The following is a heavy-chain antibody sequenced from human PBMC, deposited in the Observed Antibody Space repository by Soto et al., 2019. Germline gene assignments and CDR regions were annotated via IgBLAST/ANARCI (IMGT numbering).Heavy chain of an antibody. CDR3: ARAFVAVAGYYYYGMDV. J-gene: IGHJ6*02. Sequence: GGSLRLSCAASGFTFSSYDMHWVRQATGKGLEWVSAIGTAGDTYYPGSLKGRFTISRENAKNSLYLQMNSLRAGDTAVYYCARAFVAVAGYYYYGMDVWGQGTTVTVSS. CDR1: GFTFSSYD. CDR2: IGTAGDT. V-gene: IGHV3-13*01. D-gene: IGHD6-19*01.